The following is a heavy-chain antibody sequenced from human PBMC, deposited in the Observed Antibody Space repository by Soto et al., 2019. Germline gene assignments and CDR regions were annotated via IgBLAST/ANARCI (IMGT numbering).Heavy chain of an antibody. CDR1: GFTFSSYG. J-gene: IGHJ4*02. CDR2: IWYDGSNK. CDR3: ARAMGLYSGYDFGLFDY. Sequence: GGSLRLSCAASGFTFSSYGMHWVRQAPGKGLEWVAVIWYDGSNKYYADSVKGRFTISRDNSKNTLYLQMNSLRAEDTAVYYCARAMGLYSGYDFGLFDYWGQGTLVTVSS. D-gene: IGHD5-12*01. V-gene: IGHV3-33*01.